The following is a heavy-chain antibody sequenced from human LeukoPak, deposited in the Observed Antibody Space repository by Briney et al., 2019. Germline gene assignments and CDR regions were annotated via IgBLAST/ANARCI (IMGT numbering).Heavy chain of an antibody. CDR3: TRMTTGHDY. J-gene: IGHJ4*02. CDR2: INHSGYT. V-gene: IGHV4-34*01. Sequence: SETLSLTCAVSGVSFDDYYWAWVRQTPGKGLEWIAEINHSGYTNDSPSLKSRVTLSIGTSRKHFSLNLRSVTVADAGIYYCTRMTTGHDYWGQGTLVTVSS. CDR1: GVSFDDYY. D-gene: IGHD4-17*01.